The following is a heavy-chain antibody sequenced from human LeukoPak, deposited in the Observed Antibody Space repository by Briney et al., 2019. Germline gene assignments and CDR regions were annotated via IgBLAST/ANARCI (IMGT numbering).Heavy chain of an antibody. V-gene: IGHV4-39*01. CDR1: GGSISSSSYY. CDR2: IYYSGST. CDR3: ASHSSPYYDFWSGYPERDY. D-gene: IGHD3-3*01. Sequence: SETLSFTCTVSGGSISSSSYYWGWIRQPPGKGLEWIGSIYYSGSTYYNPSLKSRVTISVDTSKNQFSLKLSSVTAADTAVYYCASHSSPYYDFWSGYPERDYWGQGTLVTVSS. J-gene: IGHJ4*02.